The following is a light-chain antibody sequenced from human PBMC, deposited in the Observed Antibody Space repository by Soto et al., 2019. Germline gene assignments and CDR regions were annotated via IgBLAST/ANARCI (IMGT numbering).Light chain of an antibody. Sequence: QSVLTQPTSASGTPGQRGTISCSGSSSNIGSNTVNWYQQLPGTAPKLLIYSNNQRPSGVPDRFSGTKSGTSASLAISGLQSEDEADYYCAAWYDSLNGVVFGGGTKLTVL. CDR3: AAWYDSLNGVV. CDR2: SNN. CDR1: SSNIGSNT. V-gene: IGLV1-44*01. J-gene: IGLJ2*01.